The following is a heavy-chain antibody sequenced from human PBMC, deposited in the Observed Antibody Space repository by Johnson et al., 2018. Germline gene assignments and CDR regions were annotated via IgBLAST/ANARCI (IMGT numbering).Heavy chain of an antibody. CDR2: TYYSGST. J-gene: IGHJ6*03. CDR3: ARGGDHAYYYYYMDV. Sequence: VQLQEAGPGLVKPSVTLSLTCTVSGGSISSYYWSWIRQPPGKGLEWIGYTYYSGSTNYNTSLKSRVTISVDTSKNQFSLKLSSVTAADTAVYYCARGGDHAYYYYYMDVWGKGTTVTVSS. D-gene: IGHD2-21*02. V-gene: IGHV4-59*01. CDR1: GGSISSYY.